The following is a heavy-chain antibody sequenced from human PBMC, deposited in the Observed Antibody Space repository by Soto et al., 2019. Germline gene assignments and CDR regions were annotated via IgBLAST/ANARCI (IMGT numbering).Heavy chain of an antibody. Sequence: GGSLRLSCAASGFTFSIYGMHWVRHAPGKGLEWVAVISYDGSNKYYADSVKGRFTISRDNSKSTLYLQMNSLRAEDTAVYYCANGIGGSSLWHYYGMDVWGQGTTVTVSS. V-gene: IGHV3-30*18. CDR3: ANGIGGSSLWHYYGMDV. CDR2: ISYDGSNK. D-gene: IGHD6-6*01. CDR1: GFTFSIYG. J-gene: IGHJ6*02.